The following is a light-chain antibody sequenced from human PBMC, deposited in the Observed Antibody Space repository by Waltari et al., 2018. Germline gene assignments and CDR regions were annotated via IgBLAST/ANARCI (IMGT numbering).Light chain of an antibody. J-gene: IGKJ4*01. Sequence: DIVLTQSPATLSLSPGESATLSCRASQSIDNYLAWYQLRPGQAPRLLISGASYRAAGIPAWFSGRVFGTDFTLTISSLEPEDFAVYYCQQRKRWLTFGGGTKVEIK. CDR1: QSIDNY. V-gene: IGKV3-11*01. CDR3: QQRKRWLT. CDR2: GAS.